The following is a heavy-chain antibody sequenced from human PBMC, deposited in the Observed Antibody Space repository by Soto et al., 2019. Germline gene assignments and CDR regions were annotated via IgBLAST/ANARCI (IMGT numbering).Heavy chain of an antibody. V-gene: IGHV4-34*01. CDR2: INHSGST. CDR3: ARACSSSWYWRANYFDY. Sequence: LSLTCAVYGGSFSGYYWSWIRQPPGKGLEWIGEINHSGSTNYNPSLKSRVTISVDTSKNQFSLKLSSVTAADTAVYYCARACSSSWYWRANYFDYWGQGTLVTVSS. CDR1: GGSFSGYY. D-gene: IGHD6-13*01. J-gene: IGHJ4*02.